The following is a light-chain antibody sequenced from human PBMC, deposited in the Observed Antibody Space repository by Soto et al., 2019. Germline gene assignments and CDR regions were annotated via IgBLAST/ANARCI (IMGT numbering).Light chain of an antibody. V-gene: IGKV3-15*01. J-gene: IGKJ4*01. CDR1: QSVSSN. Sequence: EIVMTQSPATLSVSPGERATLSCWASQSVSSNLAWYQQKPGQAPRLLIYGASTRATGIPARFSGSGSGTEFTLTISSLQSEDFAVYYCQQYNNWPQTFGGGTKVDIK. CDR2: GAS. CDR3: QQYNNWPQT.